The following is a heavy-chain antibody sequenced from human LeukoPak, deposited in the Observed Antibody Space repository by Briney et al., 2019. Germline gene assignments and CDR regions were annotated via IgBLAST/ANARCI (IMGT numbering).Heavy chain of an antibody. D-gene: IGHD4-17*01. CDR1: GFTFSSYA. CDR2: ISGSGGST. J-gene: IGHJ6*02. Sequence: PGGSLRLSCAASGFTFSSYAMSWVRQAPGKGLEWVSAISGSGGSTYYADSVKGRFTISRDNSKNTLYLQMNSLRAEDTAVYYCAKELAYGDYDYYGMDVWGQGTTVTVSS. V-gene: IGHV3-23*01. CDR3: AKELAYGDYDYYGMDV.